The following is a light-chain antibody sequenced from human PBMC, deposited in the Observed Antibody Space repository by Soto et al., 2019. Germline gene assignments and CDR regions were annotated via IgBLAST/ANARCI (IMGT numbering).Light chain of an antibody. CDR1: SNTIGGYNV. J-gene: IGLJ1*01. CDR2: EGI. CDR3: CSYVGATTYV. V-gene: IGLV2-23*01. Sequence: QSVLTQPASVSGSPGQSITISCTVTSNTIGGYNVVSWYQQHPGTAPKVIIYEGIKRPSGVCNRFSGSISGSTASLTISGLQAEDEADYYCCSYVGATTYVFGTGTKVTVL.